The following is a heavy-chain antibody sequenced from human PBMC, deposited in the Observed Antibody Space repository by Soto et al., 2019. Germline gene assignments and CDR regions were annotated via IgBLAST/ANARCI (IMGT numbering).Heavy chain of an antibody. J-gene: IGHJ5*02. CDR2: IYYSGST. Sequence: PSETLSLTCTVSGGSISSGAYHWNWIRQHPGKGLEWIGSIYYSGSTYDNPSLKSRVAISVDTSKNQFSLKVMSVTAADAAVYYCARGSGGDNDNWFDPWGQGILVTV. V-gene: IGHV4-31*03. CDR1: GGSISSGAYH. CDR3: ARGSGGDNDNWFDP. D-gene: IGHD4-17*01.